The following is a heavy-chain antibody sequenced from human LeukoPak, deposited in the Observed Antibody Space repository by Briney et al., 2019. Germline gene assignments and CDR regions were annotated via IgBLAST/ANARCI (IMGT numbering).Heavy chain of an antibody. CDR1: GFTFSSYS. CDR3: ARGYWVAVDY. Sequence: PGGSLRLSCAASGFTFSSYSMNWVRQAPGKGLEWVSYISSSSSTIYYADSVKGRFTISRDNAKNSLYLQMNSLRAEDTAVYYCARGYWVAVDYWGQGTLVTVSS. V-gene: IGHV3-48*01. D-gene: IGHD1-26*01. CDR2: ISSSSSTI. J-gene: IGHJ4*02.